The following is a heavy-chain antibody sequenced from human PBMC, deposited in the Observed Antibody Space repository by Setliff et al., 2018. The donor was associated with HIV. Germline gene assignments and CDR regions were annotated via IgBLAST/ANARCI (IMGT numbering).Heavy chain of an antibody. Sequence: GESLRLSCAASGFTFSSYAMHWVRQAPGKGLEYVSSISSNGGNTYYASSLKGRFTTSRDNSKNTLYLQMGSLRAEDMAVYYCARDASISSPYDAFDIWGQGTMVTVSS. CDR1: GFTFSSYA. J-gene: IGHJ3*02. CDR2: ISSNGGNT. CDR3: ARDASISSPYDAFDI. D-gene: IGHD6-6*01. V-gene: IGHV3-64*01.